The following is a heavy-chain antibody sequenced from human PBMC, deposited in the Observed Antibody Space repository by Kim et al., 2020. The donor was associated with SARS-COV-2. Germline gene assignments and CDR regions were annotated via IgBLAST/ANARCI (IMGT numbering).Heavy chain of an antibody. CDR3: ARVTIHYDILTGYPNRHYYYYGMDV. CDR1: GGTFSSYA. J-gene: IGHJ6*02. D-gene: IGHD3-9*01. Sequence: SVKVSCKASGGTFSSYAISWVRQAPGQGLEWMGGIIPIFGTANYAQKFQGRVTITADESTSTAYMELSSLRSEDTAVYYCARVTIHYDILTGYPNRHYYYYGMDVWGQGTTVTVSS. V-gene: IGHV1-69*13. CDR2: IIPIFGTA.